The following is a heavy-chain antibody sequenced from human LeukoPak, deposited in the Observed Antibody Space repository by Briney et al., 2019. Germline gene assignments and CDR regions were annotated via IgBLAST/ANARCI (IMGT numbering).Heavy chain of an antibody. CDR2: MNPNSGNT. Sequence: ASVKVSCKASGYTFTSYDINWVRQATGQGLEWMGWMNPNSGNTGYAQKFQGRVTMTRNTSISTAYMELSSLRSEDTAVYYCARVRGYGFWSGYYDYYYYYMDVWGKGTTVTVSS. D-gene: IGHD3-3*01. CDR1: GYTFTSYD. J-gene: IGHJ6*03. CDR3: ARVRGYGFWSGYYDYYYYYMDV. V-gene: IGHV1-8*01.